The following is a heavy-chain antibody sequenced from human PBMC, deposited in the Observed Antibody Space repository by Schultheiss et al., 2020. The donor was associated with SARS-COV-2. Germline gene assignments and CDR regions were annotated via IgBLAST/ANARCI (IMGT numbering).Heavy chain of an antibody. Sequence: SETLSLTCAVSGGSISSSNWWSWVRQPPGKGLEWIGEIYHSGSNKYNPSLKSRVTISVDTSKNQFSLKLSSVTAADTAVYYCARDLRGSSSMDVWGQGTTVTVSS. CDR1: GGSISSSNW. J-gene: IGHJ6*02. V-gene: IGHV4-4*02. D-gene: IGHD6-6*01. CDR2: IYHSGSN. CDR3: ARDLRGSSSMDV.